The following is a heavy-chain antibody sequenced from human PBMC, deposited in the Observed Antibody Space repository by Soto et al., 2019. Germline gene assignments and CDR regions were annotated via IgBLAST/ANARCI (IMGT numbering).Heavy chain of an antibody. CDR1: GFTFSSYA. J-gene: IGHJ4*02. V-gene: IGHV3-23*01. Sequence: PGGSQRLSCAASGFTFSSYAVSWVRQAPGKGLEWVSAISGSGGSTYYADSVKGRFTISRDNSKNTLYLQMNSLRAEDTAVYYCAKESGEYSYGYYYWGQGTLVTVSS. CDR3: AKESGEYSYGYYY. D-gene: IGHD5-18*01. CDR2: ISGSGGST.